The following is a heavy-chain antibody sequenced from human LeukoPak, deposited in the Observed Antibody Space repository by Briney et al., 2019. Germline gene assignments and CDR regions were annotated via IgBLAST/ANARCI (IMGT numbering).Heavy chain of an antibody. CDR3: ARVPPVGFNDSFDY. V-gene: IGHV1-69*05. Sequence: SLKVSSKASGGTFISYAISWVRQAPGQGLEWMGRIIPIFGTANYAQKFQGRVTLTTDASPSTAYMEQSSLRSEDTAVYYCARVPPVGFNDSFDYWGQGTLVTVSS. CDR2: IIPIFGTA. CDR1: GGTFISYA. J-gene: IGHJ4*02. D-gene: IGHD5-24*01.